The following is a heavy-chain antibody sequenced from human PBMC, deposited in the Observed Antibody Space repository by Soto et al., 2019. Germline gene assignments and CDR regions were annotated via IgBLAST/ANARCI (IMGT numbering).Heavy chain of an antibody. CDR3: TRQGGDY. CDR2: ISGYNADT. D-gene: IGHD3-16*01. CDR1: GYTFTSYD. Sequence: QVQLVQSGPEVKKPGASVKVSCKASGYTFTSYDINWVRQAPGQGLEWMGWISGYNADTKYAEKFQGRITVTRDTLTTTVYMELRNLRSDDTAVYYCTRQGGDYWGQGTPVTVSS. V-gene: IGHV1-18*01. J-gene: IGHJ4*02.